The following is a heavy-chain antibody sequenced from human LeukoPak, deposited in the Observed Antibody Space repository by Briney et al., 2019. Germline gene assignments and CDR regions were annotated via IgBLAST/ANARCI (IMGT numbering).Heavy chain of an antibody. CDR3: AKNLREGRLLTISLDS. CDR1: GFSLSSFG. D-gene: IGHD3-22*01. J-gene: IGHJ4*02. CDR2: ISSVGAT. V-gene: IGHV3-23*01. Sequence: PGGSPRLSCATSGFSLSSFGMHWVRLTPGKGLEWLSAISSVGATHYAESVKGRFTISRSVSNNALYLQLDSLGVEDTAVYFCAKNLREGRLLTISLDSWGQGTLVTVSS.